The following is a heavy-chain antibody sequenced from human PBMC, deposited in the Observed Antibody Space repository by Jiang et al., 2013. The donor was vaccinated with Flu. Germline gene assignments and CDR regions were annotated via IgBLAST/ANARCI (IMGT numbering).Heavy chain of an antibody. CDR2: ISHDGTDI. V-gene: IGHV3-30-3*01. D-gene: IGHD3-3*01. J-gene: IGHJ6*02. Sequence: VQLVESGGGVVQPGRSLRLSCAASGFTFNTHAMHWVRQPPGKGLEGVALISHDGTDIYYADSVRGRFTISRDNSKNTLSLQMDRLRSDDTAVYYCAREYYDFWTGPVPYYYGLDVWGQGTTVTVSS. CDR1: GFTFNTHA. CDR3: AREYYDFWTGPVPYYYGLDV.